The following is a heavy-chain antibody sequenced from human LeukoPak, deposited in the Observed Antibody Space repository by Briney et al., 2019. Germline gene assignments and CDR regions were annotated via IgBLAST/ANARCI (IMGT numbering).Heavy chain of an antibody. J-gene: IGHJ4*02. CDR3: AKDVYRAYYDFWSGYYRGFYFDY. Sequence: GGSLRLSCAASGFTFSSYAMSWVRQAPGKGLEWVSAISGSGGSTYYADSVKGRFTISRDNSKNTLYLQMNSLRAEDTAVYYCAKDVYRAYYDFWSGYYRGFYFDYWGQGTLDTVSS. CDR2: ISGSGGST. D-gene: IGHD3-3*01. V-gene: IGHV3-23*01. CDR1: GFTFSSYA.